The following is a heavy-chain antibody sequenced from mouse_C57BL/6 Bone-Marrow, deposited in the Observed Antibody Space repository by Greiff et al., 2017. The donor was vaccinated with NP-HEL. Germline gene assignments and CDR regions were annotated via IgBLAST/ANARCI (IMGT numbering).Heavy chain of an antibody. CDR2: IDPENGDT. Sequence: VQLQQSGAELVRPGASVKLSCTASGFNIKDDYMHWVKQRPEQGLEWIGWIDPENGDTEYASKFQGKATITADTSSNTAYLQLSSLTSEDTAVYYCTTGVTTVVATRGGQGTLVTVSA. D-gene: IGHD1-1*01. J-gene: IGHJ3*01. CDR1: GFNIKDDY. V-gene: IGHV14-4*01. CDR3: TTGVTTVVATR.